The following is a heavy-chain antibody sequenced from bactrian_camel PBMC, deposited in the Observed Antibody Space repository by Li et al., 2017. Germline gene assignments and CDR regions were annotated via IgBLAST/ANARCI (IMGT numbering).Heavy chain of an antibody. CDR3: TRETQWVGYHEFAVH. J-gene: IGHJ4*01. D-gene: IGHD5*01. CDR2: ITRDGAIT. V-gene: IGHV3S1*01. Sequence: HVQLVESGGGTVQAGGSLTLSCRASVPINRYCLAWFRQAPGKEREGVAGITRDGAITYGDSVKGRFTISRDNAKNTLCLQLNSLTREDSAMYYCTRETQWVGYHEFAVHWGQGTQVTVS. CDR1: VPINRYC.